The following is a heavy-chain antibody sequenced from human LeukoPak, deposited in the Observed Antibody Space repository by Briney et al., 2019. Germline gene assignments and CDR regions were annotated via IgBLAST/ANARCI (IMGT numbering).Heavy chain of an antibody. CDR3: ARCRDGYNYYFDY. Sequence: GGSLRLSCAASGFTFSSYWMSWVRQAPGKGLEWVANIKQDGSEKYYVDSVKGRFTISRDNAKNSLYLQMNSRRAEDTAVYYCARCRDGYNYYFDYWGQGTLVTVSS. CDR1: GFTFSSYW. V-gene: IGHV3-7*03. J-gene: IGHJ4*02. CDR2: IKQDGSEK. D-gene: IGHD5-24*01.